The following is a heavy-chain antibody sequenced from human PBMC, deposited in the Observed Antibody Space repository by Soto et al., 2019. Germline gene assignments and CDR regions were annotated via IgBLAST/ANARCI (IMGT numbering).Heavy chain of an antibody. Sequence: SETLSLTCTVSGGSISSYYWSWIRQPPGKGLEWIGYIYNSGSTNYNPSLRSRVTISVDTSKNQFSLKLSSVTAADTAVYYLASHSPIRAVEDNWFDPWGQGTLVTVSS. CDR3: ASHSPIRAVEDNWFDP. CDR1: GGSISSYY. V-gene: IGHV4-59*08. D-gene: IGHD2-2*01. J-gene: IGHJ5*02. CDR2: IYNSGST.